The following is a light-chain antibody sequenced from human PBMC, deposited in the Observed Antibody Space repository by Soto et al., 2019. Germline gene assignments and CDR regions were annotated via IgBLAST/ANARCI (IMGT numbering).Light chain of an antibody. J-gene: IGKJ1*01. CDR3: QQYNSYSPWT. Sequence: DIQMTQSPSTLSASVGDRVTITCRASQRISSWLAWYQQKPGKAPTLLIYDASTLESGVPSRFSGSGSGTEFTLTISSLQPDDFATYYCQQYNSYSPWTFGQGTKVEIK. CDR1: QRISSW. V-gene: IGKV1-5*01. CDR2: DAS.